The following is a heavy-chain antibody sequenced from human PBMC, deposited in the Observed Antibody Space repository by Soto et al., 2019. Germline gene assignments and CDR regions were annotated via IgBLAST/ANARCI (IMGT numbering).Heavy chain of an antibody. Sequence: SVKVSCKASGGTFSSYAISWVRQAPGQGLEWMGGIIPIFGTANYAQKFQGRVTITADESTSTAYMELSSLRSEDTAVYYCARAKSVTMVRGVIWANWFDPWGQ. V-gene: IGHV1-69*13. J-gene: IGHJ5*02. D-gene: IGHD3-10*01. CDR1: GGTFSSYA. CDR3: ARAKSVTMVRGVIWANWFDP. CDR2: IIPIFGTA.